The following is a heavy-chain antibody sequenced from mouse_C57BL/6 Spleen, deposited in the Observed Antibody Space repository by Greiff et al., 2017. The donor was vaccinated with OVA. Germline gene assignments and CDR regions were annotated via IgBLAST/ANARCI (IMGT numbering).Heavy chain of an antibody. Sequence: QVQLKQSGPGLVQPSQSLSITCTVSGFSLTSYGVHWVRQSPGKGLEWLGVIWRGGSTGYNAAFMSRLGITKDNAKSQVFFKMNSLQADDTAIYYGAKNYGAWGLYAMDYWGQGTSVTVSS. CDR2: IWRGGST. V-gene: IGHV2-5*01. CDR1: GFSLTSYG. J-gene: IGHJ4*01. D-gene: IGHD1-1*02. CDR3: AKNYGAWGLYAMDY.